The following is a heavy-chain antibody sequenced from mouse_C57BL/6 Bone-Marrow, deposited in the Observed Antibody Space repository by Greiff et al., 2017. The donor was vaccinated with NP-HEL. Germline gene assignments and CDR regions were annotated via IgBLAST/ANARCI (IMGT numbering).Heavy chain of an antibody. V-gene: IGHV1-82*01. CDR3: ATGTPLFDY. Sequence: VKLMESGPELVKPGASVKISCKASGYAFSSSWMNWVKQRPGKGLEWIGRIYPGDGDTNYNGKFKGKATLTADKSSSTAYMQLSSLTSEDAAVYFCATGTPLFDYWGQGTTLTVSS. J-gene: IGHJ2*01. CDR2: IYPGDGDT. CDR1: GYAFSSSW. D-gene: IGHD4-1*01.